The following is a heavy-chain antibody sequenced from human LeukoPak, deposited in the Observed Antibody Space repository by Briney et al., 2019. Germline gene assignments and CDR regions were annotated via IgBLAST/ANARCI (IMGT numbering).Heavy chain of an antibody. CDR3: TTVTRVTMIVVLEYYFDY. D-gene: IGHD3-22*01. J-gene: IGHJ4*02. V-gene: IGHV3-15*01. CDR1: GFTFSNAW. Sequence: NAGGSLRLSCAASGFTFSNAWMSWDRQAPGKGLEWVGRIKSKTDGGTTDYAAHVKGRFTISRDDSKNTLYLQMNSLKTEDTAVYYCTTVTRVTMIVVLEYYFDYWGQGTLVTVSS. CDR2: IKSKTDGGTT.